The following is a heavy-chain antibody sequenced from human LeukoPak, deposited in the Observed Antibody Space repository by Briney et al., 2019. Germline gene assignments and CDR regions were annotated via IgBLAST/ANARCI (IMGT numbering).Heavy chain of an antibody. CDR3: AKSPYSSGHGAFDI. CDR2: IRYDGSNK. V-gene: IGHV3-30*02. CDR1: GFTFSSYG. J-gene: IGHJ3*02. Sequence: GSLGLSCAASGFTFSSYGMHWVRQAPGKGLEWVAFIRYDGSNKYYADSVKGRFTISRDNSKNTLYLQMNSLRAEDTAVYYCAKSPYSSGHGAFDIWGQGTMVTVSS. D-gene: IGHD6-19*01.